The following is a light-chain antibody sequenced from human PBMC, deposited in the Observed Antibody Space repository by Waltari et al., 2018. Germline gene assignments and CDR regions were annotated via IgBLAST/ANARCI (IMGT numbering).Light chain of an antibody. CDR2: DIS. Sequence: EIVLTQSPATLSLSPGERATLSCRASQSVDTYLGWYQQKPGQPPRLLIYDISNRAAGIPARFSGSGSGPDFTLTITSLEPEDFAVYYCHQRKSWPLTFGGGTTVEIK. CDR1: QSVDTY. V-gene: IGKV3-11*01. CDR3: HQRKSWPLT. J-gene: IGKJ4*01.